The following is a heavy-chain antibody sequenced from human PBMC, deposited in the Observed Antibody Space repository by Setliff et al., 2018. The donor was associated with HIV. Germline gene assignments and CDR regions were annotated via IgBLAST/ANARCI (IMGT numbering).Heavy chain of an antibody. CDR1: GFTVSSDY. D-gene: IGHD6-13*01. CDR3: VRDTEVSSSWSFDY. V-gene: IGHV3-53*01. Sequence: CTVSGFTVSSDYMSWVRQAPGKGLEWLSTIYGGASTYYADSVKGRFTISRDNSKNTIFLQMNGLRGDDTAIYYCVRDTEVSSSWSFDYWGQGTLVTVSS. J-gene: IGHJ4*02. CDR2: IYGGAST.